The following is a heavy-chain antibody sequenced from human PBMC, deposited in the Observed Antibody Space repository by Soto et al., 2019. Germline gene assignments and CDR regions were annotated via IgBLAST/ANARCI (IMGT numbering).Heavy chain of an antibody. V-gene: IGHV3-11*01. CDR3: ASVSPPLDY. J-gene: IGHJ4*02. CDR2: IRTSGSTI. Sequence: QVQLVESGGGLVKPGGSLRLACAASGFTFSDYYMSWIRQAPGKGLEWVSNIRTSGSTINYADSVKGRFTISRDNAKNSLYLQMNSLRAEDTAVYSCASVSPPLDYWGQGTLVTVSS. CDR1: GFTFSDYY.